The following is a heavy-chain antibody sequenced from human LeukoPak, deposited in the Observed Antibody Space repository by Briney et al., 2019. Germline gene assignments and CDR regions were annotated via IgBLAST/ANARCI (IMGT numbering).Heavy chain of an antibody. Sequence: ASVKVSCKASGYTFTSYYMHWVRQAPGQGLEWMGIINPSGGSISYAQKFQGRVTMTRDTSTSTVYMELSSLRSEDTAVYYCARDLPQYYYGSGNYGMDVWGQGTTVTVSS. D-gene: IGHD3-10*01. CDR1: GYTFTSYY. J-gene: IGHJ6*02. V-gene: IGHV1-46*01. CDR2: INPSGGSI. CDR3: ARDLPQYYYGSGNYGMDV.